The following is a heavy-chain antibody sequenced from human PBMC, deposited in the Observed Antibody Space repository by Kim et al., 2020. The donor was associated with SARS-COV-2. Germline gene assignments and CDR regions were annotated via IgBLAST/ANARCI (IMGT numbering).Heavy chain of an antibody. D-gene: IGHD3-10*01. J-gene: IGHJ6*02. V-gene: IGHV3-7*01. CDR2: IKQDGSEK. CDR1: GFTFSSYW. Sequence: GGSLRLSCAASGFTFSSYWMSLVRQAPGKGLEWVANIKQDGSEKYYVDSVKGRFTISRDNAKNSLYLQMNSLRAEDTAVYYCAREPLVYATVLLWFRESPTGMDVWGQGTTVTVSS. CDR3: AREPLVYATVLLWFRESPTGMDV.